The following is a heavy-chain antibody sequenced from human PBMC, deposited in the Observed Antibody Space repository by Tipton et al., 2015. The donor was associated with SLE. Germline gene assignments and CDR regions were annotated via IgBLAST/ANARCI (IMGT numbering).Heavy chain of an antibody. J-gene: IGHJ4*02. D-gene: IGHD5-12*01. Sequence: SLRLSCAASGFTFSSYSMNWVRQAPGKGLEWVSYISSSSSTIYYADSVKGRFTISRDNAKNSLYLQMNSLRAEDTAVYYCARVTRYSGYFFDYWGQGTLVTVSS. V-gene: IGHV3-48*01. CDR3: ARVTRYSGYFFDY. CDR2: ISSSSSTI. CDR1: GFTFSSYS.